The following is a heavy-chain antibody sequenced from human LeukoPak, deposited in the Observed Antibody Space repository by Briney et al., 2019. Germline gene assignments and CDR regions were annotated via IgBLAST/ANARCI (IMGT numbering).Heavy chain of an antibody. Sequence: GGSLRLSCAASGFTFSSYGMHWVRQAPGKGLEWVAFIRYDGSNKYYADSVKGRFTISRDNSKNTLYLQMNSLRAEDTAVYYCAKDGGVELYPGRYCSSTSCYLDYWGQGTLVTVSS. V-gene: IGHV3-30*02. J-gene: IGHJ4*02. CDR2: IRYDGSNK. CDR1: GFTFSSYG. CDR3: AKDGGVELYPGRYCSSTSCYLDY. D-gene: IGHD2-2*01.